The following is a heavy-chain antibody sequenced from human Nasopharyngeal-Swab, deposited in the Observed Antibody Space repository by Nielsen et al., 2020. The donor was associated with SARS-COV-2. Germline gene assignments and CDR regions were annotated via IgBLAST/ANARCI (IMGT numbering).Heavy chain of an antibody. Sequence: GESLKISCAASGFTFSSYAMSWVRQAPGKGLEWVSAISGSGGSTYYADSVKGRFTISRDNSKNTLYLQMNSLRAEGTAVYYCAKDRDPDYGDYAYGMDVWGQGTTVTVSS. CDR3: AKDRDPDYGDYAYGMDV. CDR1: GFTFSSYA. D-gene: IGHD4-17*01. CDR2: ISGSGGST. J-gene: IGHJ6*02. V-gene: IGHV3-23*01.